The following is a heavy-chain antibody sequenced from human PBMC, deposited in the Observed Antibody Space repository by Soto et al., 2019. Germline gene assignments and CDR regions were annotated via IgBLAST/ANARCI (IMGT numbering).Heavy chain of an antibody. J-gene: IGHJ4*02. Sequence: SLRLSCAASGFTFSSYAMSLVRQAPGKGLEWVSAISGSGGSTYYADSVKGRFTISRDNSKNTLYLQMNSLRAEDTAVYYCARGLRIAAAGFQDYWGQGTLVTVSS. D-gene: IGHD6-13*01. CDR1: GFTFSSYA. CDR3: ARGLRIAAAGFQDY. CDR2: ISGSGGST. V-gene: IGHV3-23*01.